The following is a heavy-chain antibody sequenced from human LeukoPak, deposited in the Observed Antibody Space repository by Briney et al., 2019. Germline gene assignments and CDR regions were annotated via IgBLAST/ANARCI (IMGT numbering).Heavy chain of an antibody. Sequence: SETLSLTCTVSGGSISSYYWSWIRQPAGKGLEWIGRIYTSGSTNYNPSLKSRVTMSVDTSKNQFSLKLSSVTAADTAVYYCARESDIAARRISGHYFDYWGQGTLVTVSS. CDR2: IYTSGST. V-gene: IGHV4-4*07. J-gene: IGHJ4*02. D-gene: IGHD6-6*01. CDR3: ARESDIAARRISGHYFDY. CDR1: GGSISSYY.